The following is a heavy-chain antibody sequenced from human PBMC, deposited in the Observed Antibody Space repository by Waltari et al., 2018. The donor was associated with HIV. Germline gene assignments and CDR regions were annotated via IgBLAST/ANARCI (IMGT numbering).Heavy chain of an antibody. V-gene: IGHV1-24*01. D-gene: IGHD4-4*01. CDR1: GYTLTELS. CDR2: FEPEDCET. CDR3: ATVPVGYRETYNWVDP. J-gene: IGHJ5*02. Sequence: QVQLVQSGAEVKKPGASVKVSCKVSGYTLTELSMHWVRQAPGKRVGWMEGFEPEDCETIKAQQFQGRVTMTEDTATDTAYMQLSSLRSEETAVYYCATVPVGYRETYNWVDPWGQGTLVTVSS.